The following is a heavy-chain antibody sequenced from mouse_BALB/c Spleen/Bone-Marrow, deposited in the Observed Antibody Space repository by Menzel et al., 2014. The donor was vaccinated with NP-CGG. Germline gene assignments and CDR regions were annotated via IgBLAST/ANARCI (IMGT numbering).Heavy chain of an antibody. CDR1: GFTFTDYY. CDR3: ARDDYYTMYY. CDR2: IRNKANGYTT. Sequence: EVKVEESGGGLVQPGGSLILSCATSGFTFTDYYMSWVRQPPGKALEWLGFIRNKANGYTTEYSASVKGRFTISRDNSQSILYFQMNTLRAEDSATYYCARDDYYTMYYWGQGTSVTVSS. J-gene: IGHJ4*01. V-gene: IGHV7-3*02.